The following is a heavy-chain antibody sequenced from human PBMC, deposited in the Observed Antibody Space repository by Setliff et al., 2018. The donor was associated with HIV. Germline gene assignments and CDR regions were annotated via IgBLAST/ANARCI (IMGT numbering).Heavy chain of an antibody. CDR1: GFTFSNYG. V-gene: IGHV3-7*01. CDR3: ARYGSMNAFDY. J-gene: IGHJ4*02. Sequence: PGGSLRLSCGASGFTFSNYGMHWVRRAPGKGLEWVANISPEGNKKYYVGSVKGRFTSSRDNAKSSLFLQMNSLRVEDTGVYFCARYGSMNAFDYWGQGTPVTVSS. CDR2: ISPEGNKK. D-gene: IGHD3-10*01.